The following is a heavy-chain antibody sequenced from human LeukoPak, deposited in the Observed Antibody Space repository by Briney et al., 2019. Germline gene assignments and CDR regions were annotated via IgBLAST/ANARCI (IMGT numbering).Heavy chain of an antibody. D-gene: IGHD1-26*01. CDR3: AHRGVRGAYYFDF. Sequence: TLSLTCTVSGYSISSGYYWGWIRQPPGKALEWLALIYWDDDKRYSPSLKSRLTITKDTSKNQVVFTMTNMDPVDTATYYCAHRGVRGAYYFDFWGQGTLVTVSS. V-gene: IGHV2-5*02. J-gene: IGHJ4*02. CDR2: IYWDDDK. CDR1: GYSISSGYYW.